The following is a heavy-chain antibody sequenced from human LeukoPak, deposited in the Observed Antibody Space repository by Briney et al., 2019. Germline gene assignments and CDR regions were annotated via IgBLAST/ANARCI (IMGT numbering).Heavy chain of an antibody. J-gene: IGHJ5*02. CDR2: IYYSGST. Sequence: SETLSLTCTVSGGSISSSSYYWGWIRQPPGKGLAWIGSIYYSGSTYYNPYLKSRVTISVDTSKNQFSLKLSSVTAADTAVYYCARITRGYCSSTSCYTDWFDPWGQGTLVTVSS. V-gene: IGHV4-39*01. CDR3: ARITRGYCSSTSCYTDWFDP. CDR1: GGSISSSSYY. D-gene: IGHD2-2*02.